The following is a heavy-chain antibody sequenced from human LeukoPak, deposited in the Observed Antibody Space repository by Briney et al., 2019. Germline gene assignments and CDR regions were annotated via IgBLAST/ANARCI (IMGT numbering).Heavy chain of an antibody. J-gene: IGHJ4*02. V-gene: IGHV3-7*01. CDR2: IKHDGSEK. D-gene: IGHD3-3*01. CDR3: ATDRGWRTSGYYLYYFEY. CDR1: GFTFSSYS. Sequence: GGSLRLSCAASGFTFSSYSMNWVRQAPGKGLEWVASIKHDGSEKYYVDSVRGRFTISRDNTMNSLYLQMSSLRAEDTAVYYCATDRGWRTSGYYLYYFEYWGQGTLVTFSS.